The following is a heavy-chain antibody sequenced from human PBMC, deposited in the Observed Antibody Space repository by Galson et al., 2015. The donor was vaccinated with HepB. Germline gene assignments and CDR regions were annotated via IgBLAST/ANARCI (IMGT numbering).Heavy chain of an antibody. D-gene: IGHD3-9*01. Sequence: SLRLSCAASGFTFSSYAMHWVRQAPGKGLEWVAVISYDGSNKYYADSVKGRFTISRDNSKNTLYLQMNSLRAEDTAVYYCAREGALRYFDWLAAFDYWGQGTLVTVSS. CDR3: AREGALRYFDWLAAFDY. CDR2: ISYDGSNK. CDR1: GFTFSSYA. V-gene: IGHV3-30*04. J-gene: IGHJ4*02.